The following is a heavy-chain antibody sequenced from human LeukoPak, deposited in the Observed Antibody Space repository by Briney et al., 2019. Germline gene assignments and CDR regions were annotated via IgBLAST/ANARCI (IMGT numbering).Heavy chain of an antibody. CDR1: GFTFSNSD. V-gene: IGHV3-30*03. D-gene: IGHD3-22*01. Sequence: GGSLRLSCAASGFTFSNSDMHWVRQAPGKGLEWVALISDDGSNKYYGDSVKGRFTISRDNAKKSQYLQMNSLRADDTAVYYCARAHTYDYDSSGLHWGQGTLVTVSS. CDR3: ARAHTYDYDSSGLH. J-gene: IGHJ4*02. CDR2: ISDDGSNK.